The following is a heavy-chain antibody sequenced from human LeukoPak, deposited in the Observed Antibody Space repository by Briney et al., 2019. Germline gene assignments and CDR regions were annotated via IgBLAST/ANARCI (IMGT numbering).Heavy chain of an antibody. Sequence: GGSLRLSCAASGFTFSRFDMSWVRQAPGKGLERVAGISGSGVNKYYADSVKGRFTISRDNSKNTVYLQMNSLRADDTAVYYCAKAGAYYGILTGYYPPLYDYYGMDVWGQGTTVTVSS. CDR1: GFTFSRFD. CDR2: ISGSGVNK. V-gene: IGHV3-23*01. J-gene: IGHJ6*02. D-gene: IGHD3-9*01. CDR3: AKAGAYYGILTGYYPPLYDYYGMDV.